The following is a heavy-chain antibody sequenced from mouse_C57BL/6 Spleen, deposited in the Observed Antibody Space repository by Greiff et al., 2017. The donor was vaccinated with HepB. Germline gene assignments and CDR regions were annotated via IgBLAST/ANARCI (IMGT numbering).Heavy chain of an antibody. D-gene: IGHD2-14*01. CDR1: GFNIKDYY. J-gene: IGHJ2*01. Sequence: EVQLQQSGAELVRPGASVKLSCTASGFNIKDYYMHWVKQRPEQGLEWIGRIDPEDGDTEYNPKFQGKATMTADTSSNTAYLQLSSLTSEDAAVYYCATGLVRPYFDDWGPGTTLTVSS. CDR2: IDPEDGDT. CDR3: ATGLVRPYFDD. V-gene: IGHV14-1*01.